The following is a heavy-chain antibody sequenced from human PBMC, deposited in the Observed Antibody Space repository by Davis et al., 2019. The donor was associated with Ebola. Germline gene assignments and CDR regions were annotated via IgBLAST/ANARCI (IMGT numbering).Heavy chain of an antibody. CDR1: GFTFSSYW. D-gene: IGHD6-19*01. CDR2: ISYDGSNK. CDR3: AKGILLYSSGWYSR. V-gene: IGHV3-30*18. Sequence: GGSLRLSCAASGFTFSSYWMSWVRQAPGKGLEWVAVISYDGSNKYYADSVKGRFTISRDNSKNTLYLQMNSLRAEDTAVYYCAKGILLYSSGWYSRWGQGTLVTVSS. J-gene: IGHJ4*02.